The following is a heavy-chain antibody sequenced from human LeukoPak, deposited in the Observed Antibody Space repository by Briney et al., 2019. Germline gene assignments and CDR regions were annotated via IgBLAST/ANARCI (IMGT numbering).Heavy chain of an antibody. CDR1: GFTFSSYA. J-gene: IGHJ4*02. Sequence: GRSLRLSCAASGFTFSSYAMHWVRQAPGKGLEGGAVISYDGSNKYYADSVKGRFTISRDNSKNTLYLQMNSLRAEDTAVYYCATGYSGYGLANHYWGQGTLVTVSS. CDR3: ATGYSGYGLANHY. V-gene: IGHV3-30*04. CDR2: ISYDGSNK. D-gene: IGHD5-12*01.